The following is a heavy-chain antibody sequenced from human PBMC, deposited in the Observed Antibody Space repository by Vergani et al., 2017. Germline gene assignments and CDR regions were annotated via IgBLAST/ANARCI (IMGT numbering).Heavy chain of an antibody. Sequence: QVQLQESGPGLVKPSQTLSLTCTVSGGSISSGSQYWGWIRQPAGKGLEWVRRFFSNENTNFNPSLESLVTLSVDTSKNQFSFKVSSVIAADAAVYYCGSFPWRPGIAGDYYYYYRDIWGKGTTVTVSS. D-gene: IGHD1-1*01. J-gene: IGHJ6*03. CDR1: GGSISSGSQY. CDR2: FFSNENT. V-gene: IGHV4-61*02. CDR3: GSFPWRPGIAGDYYYYYRDI.